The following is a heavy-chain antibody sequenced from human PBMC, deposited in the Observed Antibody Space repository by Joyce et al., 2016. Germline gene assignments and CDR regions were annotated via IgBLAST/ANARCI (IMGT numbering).Heavy chain of an antibody. CDR2: LSSSSSYI. CDR3: ARSSYTNGIFDY. V-gene: IGHV3-21*01. D-gene: IGHD2-8*01. J-gene: IGHJ4*02. CDR1: GFAFSSYS. Sequence: EVQLVESGGGLVKPGGSLRLSCAASGFAFSSYSMSWVRQATGKVLGWVSSLSSSSSYIKYTDSVKGRFTIAGDNAKNSLYLQMNSLRVEDTAVYYCARSSYTNGIFDYWGQGTLVTVSS.